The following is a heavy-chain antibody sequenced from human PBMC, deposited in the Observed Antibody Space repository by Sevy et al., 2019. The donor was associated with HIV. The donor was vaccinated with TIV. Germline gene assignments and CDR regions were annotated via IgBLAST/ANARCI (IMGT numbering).Heavy chain of an antibody. D-gene: IGHD3-22*01. Sequence: GGSLRLSCAASGFSVSDTYMSWVRQAPGKGLEWVSVIYSGDKTYHADSVKGRFTISRDSSKNTIYLQLISLRTEDTAVYYCARLNVYYYDDDGYFTTGNAFDIWGQGTMVTVSS. CDR3: ARLNVYYYDDDGYFTTGNAFDI. V-gene: IGHV3-53*01. J-gene: IGHJ3*02. CDR2: IYSGDKT. CDR1: GFSVSDTY.